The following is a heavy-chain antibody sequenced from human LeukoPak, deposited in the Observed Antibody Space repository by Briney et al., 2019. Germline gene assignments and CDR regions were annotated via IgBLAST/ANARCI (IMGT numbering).Heavy chain of an antibody. CDR1: GFTFSSSA. V-gene: IGHV3-23*01. D-gene: IGHD3-9*01. Sequence: HPGGSLRLSCAASGFTFSSSAMSWVRQAPGKGLEWVSAISNNGGYTYYADSVQGRFTISRDNSKNTLYLQMNSLRAEDTAVYYCARGNDIYYFDYWGQGTLVTVSS. J-gene: IGHJ4*02. CDR3: ARGNDIYYFDY. CDR2: ISNNGGYT.